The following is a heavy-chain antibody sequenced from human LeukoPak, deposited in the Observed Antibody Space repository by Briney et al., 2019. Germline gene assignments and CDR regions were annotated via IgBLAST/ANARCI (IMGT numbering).Heavy chain of an antibody. CDR1: GYTFTSYG. J-gene: IGHJ5*02. CDR3: AREDNWNSAGWFDP. D-gene: IGHD1-7*01. CDR2: ISAYNNNT. Sequence: ASVKVSCKTSGYTFTSYGINWVRQAPGQGLEWMGWISAYNNNTNYAQKLQGRVTMTTDTSTSTAYMELRSLRSEDTAVYYCAREDNWNSAGWFDPWGQGTLVTVSS. V-gene: IGHV1-18*01.